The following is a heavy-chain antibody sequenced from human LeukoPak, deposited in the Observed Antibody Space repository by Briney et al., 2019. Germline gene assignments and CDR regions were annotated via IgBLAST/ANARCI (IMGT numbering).Heavy chain of an antibody. V-gene: IGHV4-59*01. Sequence: SETLSLTCAVSGGSINYYYWSWIRQPPGKGLEWIGYIYYSGSTNYNPSLKSRVTISVDTSKNQFSLKLSSVTAADSAVYYCARTTEGGYTYNYFYYYYMDVWGKGTPVTISS. CDR1: GGSINYYY. CDR3: ARTTEGGYTYNYFYYYYMDV. D-gene: IGHD5-18*01. J-gene: IGHJ6*03. CDR2: IYYSGST.